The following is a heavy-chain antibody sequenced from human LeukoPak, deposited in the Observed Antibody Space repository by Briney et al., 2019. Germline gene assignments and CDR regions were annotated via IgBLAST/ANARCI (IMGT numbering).Heavy chain of an antibody. V-gene: IGHV4-59*12. Sequence: SETLSLTCTVSGGSLSSYYWSWIRQPPGEGLEWIGYIYYSGSTNYNPSLKSRVTISVDTSKNQFSLSLNSVTAADTAIFYCARSMVTTDRNFDHWGQGTLVTVSS. J-gene: IGHJ4*01. D-gene: IGHD2-21*02. CDR3: ARSMVTTDRNFDH. CDR1: GGSLSSYY. CDR2: IYYSGST.